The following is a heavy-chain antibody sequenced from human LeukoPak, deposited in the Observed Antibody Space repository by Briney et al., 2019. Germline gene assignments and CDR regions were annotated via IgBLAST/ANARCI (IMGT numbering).Heavy chain of an antibody. Sequence: PGGSLRLSCAASGFTFKNYAVYWVRQAPGKGLEWVSVIYSGGSTYYADSVKGRFTISRDNSKNTLYLQMNSLRAEDTAVYYCARDLGDGYNSGWGQGTLVTVSS. CDR1: GFTFKNYA. CDR3: ARDLGDGYNSG. V-gene: IGHV3-53*01. D-gene: IGHD5-24*01. CDR2: IYSGGST. J-gene: IGHJ4*02.